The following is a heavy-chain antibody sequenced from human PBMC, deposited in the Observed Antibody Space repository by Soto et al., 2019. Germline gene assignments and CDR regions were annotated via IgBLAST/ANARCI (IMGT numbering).Heavy chain of an antibody. V-gene: IGHV4-4*02. Sequence: QVQLHESGPGLVKPSETLSLTCVVSDGSISTYDWWTWVRQPPGKGLEWIGKMFHSGGADYSPSLISRVTISAASSKTLFSLRLTAVTAADTAVYYCATGNVDSMLEYWGQGTQVAVSS. J-gene: IGHJ4*02. D-gene: IGHD3-3*01. CDR1: DGSISTYDW. CDR2: MFHSGGA. CDR3: ATGNVDSMLEY.